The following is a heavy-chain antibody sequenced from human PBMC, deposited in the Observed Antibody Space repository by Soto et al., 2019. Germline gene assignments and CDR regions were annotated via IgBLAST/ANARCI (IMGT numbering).Heavy chain of an antibody. V-gene: IGHV3-23*01. CDR1: GFTFSSYA. Sequence: GGSLRLSCPASGFTFSSYAMSWVRQAPGKGLEWVSAISGSGGSTSYADSVKGRFTTSRDNSKNTLYLQMNSLRAEDTAVYYCAKDGYCSGGSCYYQGYGGNSGLLDYFDYWGQGTLVTVSS. CDR2: ISGSGGST. CDR3: AKDGYCSGGSCYYQGYGGNSGLLDYFDY. D-gene: IGHD2-15*01. J-gene: IGHJ4*02.